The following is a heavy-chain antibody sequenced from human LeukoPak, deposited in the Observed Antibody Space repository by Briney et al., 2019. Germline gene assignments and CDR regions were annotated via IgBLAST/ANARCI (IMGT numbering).Heavy chain of an antibody. J-gene: IGHJ4*02. D-gene: IGHD6-19*01. CDR1: GFTFSSYA. V-gene: IGHV3-23*01. CDR3: AKETYSSGWYPYFDY. CDR2: ISGSGGST. Sequence: GASLRLSCVASGFTFSSYAMGWVRQAPGKGLEWVLGISGSGGSTYYTDSVKGRFTISRDNSKNTLFLQMNSLRAKDTAVYYCAKETYSSGWYPYFDYWGQGTLVTVSS.